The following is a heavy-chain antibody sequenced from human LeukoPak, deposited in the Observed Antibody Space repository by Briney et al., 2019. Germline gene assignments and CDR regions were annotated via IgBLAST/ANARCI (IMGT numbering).Heavy chain of an antibody. CDR3: AKDSSSWFDP. V-gene: IGHV3-33*06. CDR2: VWYDGSHQ. CDR1: GFPFSGSG. Sequence: PGGSLRLSCAAPGFPFSGSGMHWVRQAPGKGLEWVAVVWYDGSHQYYADSVKGRFTISRDNSKNTLYLQMNSLRVEDTAVYYCAKDSSSWFDPWGQGTQVIVSS. D-gene: IGHD6-13*01. J-gene: IGHJ5*02.